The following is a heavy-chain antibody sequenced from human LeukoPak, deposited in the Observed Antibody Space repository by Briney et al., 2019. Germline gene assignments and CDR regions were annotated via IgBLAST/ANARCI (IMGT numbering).Heavy chain of an antibody. J-gene: IGHJ4*02. V-gene: IGHV3-30*04. CDR2: ISYDGSKK. Sequence: GGSLRLSCAASGFTFSSYAMHWVRQAPGKGLEWVAIISYDGSKKYYADSVKGRFTISRDNSKNTLYVQMNSLRAEDTAVYYCARISSISYYFDYWGLGTLVTVSS. CDR3: ARISSISYYFDY. CDR1: GFTFSSYA.